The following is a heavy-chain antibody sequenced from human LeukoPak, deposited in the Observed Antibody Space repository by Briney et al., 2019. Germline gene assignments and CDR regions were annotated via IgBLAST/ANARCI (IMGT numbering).Heavy chain of an antibody. CDR1: GFTFSNYW. Sequence: GGSLRLSCEGSGFTFSNYWMGWVRQAPGKGLQWVANIKTDGSEKYYVDSVKGRFTISRDNAKSSLYLQMNSLRAEDTAVYYCATYSSLNRREFQFWGQGTLLTVSS. V-gene: IGHV3-7*01. J-gene: IGHJ1*01. CDR2: IKTDGSEK. CDR3: ATYSSLNRREFQF. D-gene: IGHD3-22*01.